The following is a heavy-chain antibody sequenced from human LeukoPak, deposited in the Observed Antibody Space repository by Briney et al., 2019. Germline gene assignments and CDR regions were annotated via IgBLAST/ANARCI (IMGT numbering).Heavy chain of an antibody. V-gene: IGHV4-38-2*02. D-gene: IGHD5-12*01. CDR1: GYSISSAYY. CDR2: MYHSGST. J-gene: IGHJ4*02. Sequence: SETLSLTCSVSGYSISSAYYWGWIRQPPGKGLEWIGTMYHSGSTNYNPSLKSRVTISVDTSKNQFSLKLSSVTAADTAVYYCARATGYGGTFDYWGQGTLVTVSS. CDR3: ARATGYGGTFDY.